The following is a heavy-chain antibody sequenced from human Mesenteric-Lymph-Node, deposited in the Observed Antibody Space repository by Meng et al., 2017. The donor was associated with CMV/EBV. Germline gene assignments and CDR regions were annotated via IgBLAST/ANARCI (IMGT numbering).Heavy chain of an antibody. D-gene: IGHD3-10*01. CDR3: ARLTSGMDV. CDR2: IYYSGST. V-gene: IGHV4-61*08. CDR1: GGSVSNSDYY. J-gene: IGHJ6*02. Sequence: SETLSLTCNVSGGSVSNSDYYWSWIRRPPGKGLEWIGYIYYSGSTNYNPSLKSRVTITVDTSKNQFSLKLSSVTAADTAVYYCARLTSGMDVWGQGTTVTVSS.